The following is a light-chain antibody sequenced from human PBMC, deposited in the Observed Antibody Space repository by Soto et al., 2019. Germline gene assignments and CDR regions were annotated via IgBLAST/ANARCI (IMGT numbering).Light chain of an antibody. CDR2: DAS. Sequence: DIQMTQSPSTLSASVGDRVTITCRASQSISSWLAWYQQKPWKAPKPLIYDASSLESGVPSRFSGSGSGTEFTLTISSLQPDDFATYYCQQYNSYSYTFGQGTKLEIK. V-gene: IGKV1-5*01. CDR1: QSISSW. J-gene: IGKJ2*01. CDR3: QQYNSYSYT.